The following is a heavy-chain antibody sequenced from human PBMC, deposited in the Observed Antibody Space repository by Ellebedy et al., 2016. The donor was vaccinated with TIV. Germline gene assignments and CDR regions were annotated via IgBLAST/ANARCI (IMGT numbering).Heavy chain of an antibody. V-gene: IGHV3-21*01. D-gene: IGHD3-22*01. CDR2: ISSSSSYI. CDR1: GFTFSTYS. CDR3: ARDVGVVYYFDY. J-gene: IGHJ4*02. Sequence: LGGSLRLSCAASGFTFSTYSMNWVRQAPGKGLEWVASISSSSSYIYYADSMKGRFTISRDNAKNSLYLQMNSLRAEDTAVYYCARDVGVVYYFDYWGQGTLVTVSS.